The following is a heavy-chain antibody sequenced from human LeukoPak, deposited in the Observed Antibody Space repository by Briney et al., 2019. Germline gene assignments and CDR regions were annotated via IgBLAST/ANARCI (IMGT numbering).Heavy chain of an antibody. CDR2: IRGSGGRT. CDR3: ASLFLCYGCSRSSDAINI. CDR1: GFTFSSYG. V-gene: IGHV3-23*01. Sequence: GGSLRLSCAASGFTFSSYGMSWVRQAPGKGLEWVSAIRGSGGRTYYADSVKGRFTISRDNSKNTLYLQMNSLKAEDTAVYYCASLFLCYGCSRSSDAINIWGQGTMVTVSS. J-gene: IGHJ3*02. D-gene: IGHD6-6*01.